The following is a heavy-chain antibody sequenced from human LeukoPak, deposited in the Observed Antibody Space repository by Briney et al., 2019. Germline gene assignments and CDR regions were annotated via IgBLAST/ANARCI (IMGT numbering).Heavy chain of an antibody. Sequence: GESLKISFKGSGYSFTSYWIGWVRPMPGKGVEWMGIIYPGDSDTRYSPYFQGQVTISADKSISTAYLQWSSLKASDTAMYYCARRNGYNGGGYYYYYYMDVWGKGTTVTVSS. D-gene: IGHD5-24*01. J-gene: IGHJ6*03. CDR2: IYPGDSDT. CDR1: GYSFTSYW. V-gene: IGHV5-51*01. CDR3: ARRNGYNGGGYYYYYYMDV.